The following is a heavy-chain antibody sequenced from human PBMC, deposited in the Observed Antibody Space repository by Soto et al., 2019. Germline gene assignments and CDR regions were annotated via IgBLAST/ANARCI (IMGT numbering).Heavy chain of an antibody. Sequence: GGSLRLSCAASGFTFSGSAMRWVRQASGKGLEWVGRIRSKANSYATEYAASVKGRFTISRDDSKNTAYLQMNSLKTEDSAVYYFTSPRYSSVSGSWGQGTLVTVSS. D-gene: IGHD2-15*01. V-gene: IGHV3-73*01. CDR1: GFTFSGSA. CDR3: TSPRYSSVSGS. CDR2: IRSKANSYAT. J-gene: IGHJ5*02.